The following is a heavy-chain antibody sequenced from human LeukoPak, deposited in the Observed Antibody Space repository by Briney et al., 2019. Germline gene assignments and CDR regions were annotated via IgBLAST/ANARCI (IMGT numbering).Heavy chain of an antibody. CDR1: GFTFSVYG. Sequence: PGGSLRLSCEASGFTFSVYGMHWVRQAPGKGLEWVAVIWNDGSNKYYADSVKGRFTISRDNSKNTLYLQMNSLRTEDMAVYCCARAVGPFDYWGQGTLVTVSS. J-gene: IGHJ4*02. CDR3: ARAVGPFDY. V-gene: IGHV3-33*01. CDR2: IWNDGSNK. D-gene: IGHD2-15*01.